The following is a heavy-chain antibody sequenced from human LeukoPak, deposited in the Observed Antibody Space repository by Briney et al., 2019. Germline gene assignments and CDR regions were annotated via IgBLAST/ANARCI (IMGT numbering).Heavy chain of an antibody. V-gene: IGHV1-8*01. CDR1: GYTFTSYD. J-gene: IGHJ4*02. Sequence: ASVKVSCKASGYTFTSYDINWVRQATGQGLEWMGWMNPNSGNTGYAQKFQGRVTMTRNTSISTAYMELSSLRSEDTAVYYCAKGGGWSPAVLFDYWGQGTLVTVSS. CDR3: AKGGGWSPAVLFDY. CDR2: MNPNSGNT. D-gene: IGHD6-19*01.